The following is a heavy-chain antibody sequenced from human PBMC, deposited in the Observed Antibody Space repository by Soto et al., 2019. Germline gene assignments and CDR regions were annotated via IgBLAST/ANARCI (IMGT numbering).Heavy chain of an antibody. CDR3: ASSIVVVPAEGDYYYYYYMDV. V-gene: IGHV1-69*02. CDR2: IIPILGIA. J-gene: IGHJ6*03. CDR1: GGTFSSYT. Sequence: SVKVSCKASGGTFSSYTISWVRQAPGQGLEWMGRIIPILGIANYAQKFQGRVTITADKSTRTAYMELSSLRSEDTAVYYCASSIVVVPAEGDYYYYYYMDVWGKGTTVTVSS. D-gene: IGHD2-2*01.